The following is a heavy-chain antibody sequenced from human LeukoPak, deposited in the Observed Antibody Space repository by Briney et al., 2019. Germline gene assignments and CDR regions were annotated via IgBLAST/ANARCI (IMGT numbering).Heavy chain of an antibody. J-gene: IGHJ3*02. CDR3: ARDLRPFSGYDNLAFDI. D-gene: IGHD5-12*01. CDR1: GFTHSRYS. CDR2: ISTSSSYI. V-gene: IGHV3-21*01. Sequence: GGSLRLSCAASGFTHSRYSMNWVRQAPGKGLEWVSFISTSSSYIYYTDSVKGRFTISRDNAKSSLYLQMNSLRAEDTAVYYCARDLRPFSGYDNLAFDIWGQGAMVTVSS.